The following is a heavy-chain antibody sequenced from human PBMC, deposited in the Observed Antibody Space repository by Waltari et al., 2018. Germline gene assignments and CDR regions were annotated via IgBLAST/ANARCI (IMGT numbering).Heavy chain of an antibody. J-gene: IGHJ5*02. CDR2: INHSGST. Sequence: QVQLQQWGAGLLKPSETLSLTCAVYGGSFSGSYWSWIRQPPGKGLEWIGEINHSGSTNYNPSLKSRVTISVDTSKNQFSLKLSSVTAADTAVYYCARGKATVTPVWFDPWGQGTLVTVSS. V-gene: IGHV4-34*01. D-gene: IGHD4-17*01. CDR1: GGSFSGSY. CDR3: ARGKATVTPVWFDP.